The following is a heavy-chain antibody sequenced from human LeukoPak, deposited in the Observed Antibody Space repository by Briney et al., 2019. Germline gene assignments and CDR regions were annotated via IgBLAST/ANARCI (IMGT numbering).Heavy chain of an antibody. Sequence: ASVKVSCKASGYTFTSYYMHWVRPAPGQGLEWMGIINPSGGSTGYAQKFQGRVTMTRDTSTSTVYMELSSLRSEDTAVYYCARDPRGYSYGPRGMDVWGQGTTVTVSS. J-gene: IGHJ6*02. CDR1: GYTFTSYY. D-gene: IGHD5-18*01. CDR2: INPSGGST. V-gene: IGHV1-46*01. CDR3: ARDPRGYSYGPRGMDV.